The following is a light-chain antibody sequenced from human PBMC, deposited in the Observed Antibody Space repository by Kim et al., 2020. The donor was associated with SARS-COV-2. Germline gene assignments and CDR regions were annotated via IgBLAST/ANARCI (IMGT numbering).Light chain of an antibody. CDR2: DAV. CDR3: QQRESWPLT. V-gene: IGKV3-11*01. CDR1: QSVGDF. J-gene: IGKJ4*01. Sequence: LSPGERAPLSCWASQSVGDFLAWYQQKPGQSPRLVIYDAVNRATGVPDRFRGSGSGTDFTLTITSLEPEDFAVYYCQQRESWPLTFGGGTRVEI.